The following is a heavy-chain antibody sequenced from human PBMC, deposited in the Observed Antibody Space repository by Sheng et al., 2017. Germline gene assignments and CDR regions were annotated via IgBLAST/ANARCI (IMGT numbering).Heavy chain of an antibody. J-gene: IGHJ1*01. CDR1: GFTFSSYA. D-gene: IGHD6-19*01. Sequence: QVQLVESGGGRGPALGGPLRLSCAASGFTFSSYAMHWVRQAPGKGLEWVAVISYDGSNKYYADSVKGRFTISRDNSKNTLYLQMNSLRAEDTAVYYCARDLSYSSGWYGGDEYFQHWGQGTLVTVSS. CDR3: ARDLSYSSGWYGGDEYFQH. V-gene: IGHV3-30*01. CDR2: ISYDGSNK.